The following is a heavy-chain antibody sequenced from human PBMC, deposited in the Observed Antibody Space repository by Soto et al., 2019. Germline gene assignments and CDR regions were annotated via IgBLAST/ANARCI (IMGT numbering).Heavy chain of an antibody. V-gene: IGHV1-8*01. J-gene: IGHJ5*02. CDR1: GYTFTNYE. CDR3: AGMAASGSVNWFDP. CDR2: MNPGSGNT. Sequence: QVQLVQSGAEVKKPGASVKVSCKASGYTFTNYEINWVRQATGQGLEWMGWMNPGSGNTGYAHKFQGRVTMTRNISISTAYMELSRLGSDDTAIYYCAGMAASGSVNWFDPWGQGTLVTVSS. D-gene: IGHD3-10*01.